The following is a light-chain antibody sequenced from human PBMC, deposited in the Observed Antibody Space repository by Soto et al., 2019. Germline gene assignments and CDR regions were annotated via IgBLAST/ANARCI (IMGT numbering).Light chain of an antibody. Sequence: EIVLTQSPGTLSLSPGERATLACRASQSISSSYLAWYQQKPGQAPRLRIYGASSRATGIPDRFSGSGSGTDFTLTISRLEPEDFAVYYCQFFGSSRYTFGQGNKLEIK. J-gene: IGKJ2*01. CDR1: QSISSSY. CDR2: GAS. V-gene: IGKV3-20*01. CDR3: QFFGSSRYT.